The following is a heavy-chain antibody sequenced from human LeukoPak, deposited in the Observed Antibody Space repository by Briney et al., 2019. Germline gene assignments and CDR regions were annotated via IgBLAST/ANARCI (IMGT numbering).Heavy chain of an antibody. D-gene: IGHD1-26*01. V-gene: IGHV3-73*01. J-gene: IGHJ1*01. CDR1: GFTFSGSG. CDR3: AKDTAGGSDYVNFQY. CDR2: IRTKPHNYAT. Sequence: GGSLRLSCAASGFTFSGSGIHWVRQASGKGLEWVGRIRTKPHNYATSYAASVNGRFTISRDNAKNTLYLQMNSLRAEDTAVYYCAKDTAGGSDYVNFQYWGQGTLVTVSS.